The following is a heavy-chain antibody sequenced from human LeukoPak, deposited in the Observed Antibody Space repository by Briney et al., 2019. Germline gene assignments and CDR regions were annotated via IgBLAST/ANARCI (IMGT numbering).Heavy chain of an antibody. CDR2: IYYSGST. CDR3: ARGVPTYYYGSGSYYTDY. V-gene: IGHV4-59*12. J-gene: IGHJ4*02. CDR1: GGSISSYY. D-gene: IGHD3-10*01. Sequence: PSETLSLTCTVSGGSISSYYWSWIRQPPGKGLEWIGYIYYSGSTNYNPSLKSRVTISVDTSKNQFSLKLSSVTAADTAVYYCARGVPTYYYGSGSYYTDYWGQGTLVTVSS.